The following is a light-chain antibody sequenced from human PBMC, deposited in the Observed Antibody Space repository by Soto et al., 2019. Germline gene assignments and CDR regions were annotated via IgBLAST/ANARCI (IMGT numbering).Light chain of an antibody. Sequence: QAVVTQVPSLTVSPGGTVTLTCGSSTGAVTSSHYPYWFQQKAGQAPRTLIYDTYNKQSWTPARFSGSLLGGKAALTLSGAQPEDEADYYCLLPYSDAWVFGGGTKLTVL. CDR2: DTY. V-gene: IGLV7-46*01. CDR3: LLPYSDAWV. CDR1: TGAVTSSHY. J-gene: IGLJ3*02.